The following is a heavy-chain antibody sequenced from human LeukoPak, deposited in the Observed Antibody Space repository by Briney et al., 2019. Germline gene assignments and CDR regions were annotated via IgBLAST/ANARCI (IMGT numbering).Heavy chain of an antibody. CDR2: ISWNSGSI. Sequence: GGSLRLFCGASGFTFDDYAMHWVRQAPGKGLEWVSGISWNSGSIGYADSVKGRFIISRDNAKNSLYLQMNSLRAEDTALYYCVKDRHGDYVGWFDPWGQGTLVTVSS. J-gene: IGHJ5*02. V-gene: IGHV3-9*01. CDR1: GFTFDDYA. D-gene: IGHD4-17*01. CDR3: VKDRHGDYVGWFDP.